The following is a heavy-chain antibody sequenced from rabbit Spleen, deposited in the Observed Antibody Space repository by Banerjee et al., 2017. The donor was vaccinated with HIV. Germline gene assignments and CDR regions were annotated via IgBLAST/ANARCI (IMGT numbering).Heavy chain of an antibody. CDR3: ARDAGSYDYIDVYFNL. J-gene: IGHJ4*01. CDR2: IDTGSSGFT. Sequence: QEQLVESGGGLVQPGGSLKLSCKASGFDFSNYGVSWVRQAPGKGLEWIACIDTGSSGFTYFATWAKGRFTCSRSSSTTVTLQMTSLTAADTATYFCARDAGSYDYIDVYFNLWGPGTLVTVS. D-gene: IGHD8-1*01. V-gene: IGHV1S45*01. CDR1: GFDFSNYG.